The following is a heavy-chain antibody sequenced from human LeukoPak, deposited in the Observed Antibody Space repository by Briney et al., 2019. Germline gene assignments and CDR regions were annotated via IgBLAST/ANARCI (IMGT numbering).Heavy chain of an antibody. CDR2: TYYSGST. CDR3: ARLRTGRFLDF. V-gene: IGHV4-59*08. D-gene: IGHD1-14*01. CDR1: GGSISSHY. J-gene: IGHJ4*02. Sequence: PPETLSLTCTVSGGSISSHYWKWIRQPPGKGLEWIGYTYYSGSTYYNPSLKSRVTISVDTSKNQFSLKLRSVTAADTAVYYCARLRTGRFLDFWGQGTLVTVSS.